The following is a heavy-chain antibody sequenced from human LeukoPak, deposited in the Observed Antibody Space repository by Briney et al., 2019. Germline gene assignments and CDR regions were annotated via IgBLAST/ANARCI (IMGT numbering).Heavy chain of an antibody. CDR2: IYPGDPDI. CDR3: ARFYSYTMDV. V-gene: IGHV5-51*01. Sequence: GESLKISCKGSGYSFTTYWVAWVRQMPGKGLEWMGIIYPGDPDIRYSPSFQGQVSISADKSISTAYPQWSSLKASDTAKYYCARFYSYTMDVWGPGTTVTVSS. J-gene: IGHJ6*02. CDR1: GYSFTTYW.